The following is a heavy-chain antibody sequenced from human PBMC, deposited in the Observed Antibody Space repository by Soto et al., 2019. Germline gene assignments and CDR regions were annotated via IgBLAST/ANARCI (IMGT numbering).Heavy chain of an antibody. Sequence: QVQLQESGPGLVKPSETLSLTYTVSGGSISSDYWSWIRQPPGKGLEWIGYIYYSGSTNYNPSLKRRVTISVDTSKNQFSLKLSSVTAADTAVYYCARRWGGVFDIWGQGTMVTVSS. V-gene: IGHV4-59*08. CDR3: ARRWGGVFDI. J-gene: IGHJ3*02. CDR1: GGSISSDY. CDR2: IYYSGST. D-gene: IGHD1-26*01.